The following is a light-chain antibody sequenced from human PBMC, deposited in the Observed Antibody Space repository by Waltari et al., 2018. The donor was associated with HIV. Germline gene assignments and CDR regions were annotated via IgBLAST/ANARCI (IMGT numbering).Light chain of an antibody. Sequence: DFVVTQSPDSLAVSLGERASFNCSTSHSVLHISNNKNYLDWYQQRPGQRPTLLIYWASIRESGVPIQISGSGSGTDFTFTISRLQAEDVSVYYCQKYYHNPWTFGQGAKVEIK. CDR1: HSVLHISNNKNY. V-gene: IGKV4-1*01. CDR3: QKYYHNPWT. CDR2: WAS. J-gene: IGKJ1*01.